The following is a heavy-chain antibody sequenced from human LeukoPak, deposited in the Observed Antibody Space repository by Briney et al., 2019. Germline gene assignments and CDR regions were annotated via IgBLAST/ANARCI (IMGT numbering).Heavy chain of an antibody. V-gene: IGHV3-9*01. CDR3: AKGGTVAGPFDY. D-gene: IGHD6-19*01. J-gene: IGHJ4*02. CDR1: GFTFDDYA. CDR2: ISWNSGSI. Sequence: GRSLRLSCAASGFTFDDYAMHWVRQAPGKGLEWVSGISWNSGSIGYADSVRGRFTISRDNAKNSLYLQMNSLRAEDTALYYCAKGGTVAGPFDYWGQGTLVTVSS.